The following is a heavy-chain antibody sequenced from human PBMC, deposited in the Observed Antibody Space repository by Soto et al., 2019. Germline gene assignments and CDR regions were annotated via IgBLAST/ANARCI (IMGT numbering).Heavy chain of an antibody. CDR2: INPNNGAT. D-gene: IGHD1-1*01. Sequence: QIQLVQSGGEVKKPGASVNVSCKASGYTFTNYGIGWVRQAPGQGLEWMGWINPNNGATHYGLSFQGRVTMTRDTSISTAYMELSSLRSDDTAVYYCASHDPGARFDPWGQGTLVIVSS. CDR1: GYTFTNYG. V-gene: IGHV1-2*02. CDR3: ASHDPGARFDP. J-gene: IGHJ5*02.